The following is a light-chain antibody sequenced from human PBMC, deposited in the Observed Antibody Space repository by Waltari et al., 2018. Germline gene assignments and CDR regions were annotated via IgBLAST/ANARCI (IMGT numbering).Light chain of an antibody. CDR2: EGT. J-gene: IGLJ3*02. Sequence: QSALTQPAAVSGPPGQSITISCAEATSAVVTYSLVSWYQQHPGNPPKLMIHEGTQRPSGISNRFSGSNSDNTASLTISGLQFEDEAYYYCCSYAGSSPLFGGGTRVTVL. CDR1: TSAVVTYSL. V-gene: IGLV2-23*01. CDR3: CSYAGSSPL.